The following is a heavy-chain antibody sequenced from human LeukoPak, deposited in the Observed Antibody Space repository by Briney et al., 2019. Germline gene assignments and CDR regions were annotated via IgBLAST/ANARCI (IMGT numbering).Heavy chain of an antibody. CDR3: ARVVGVSYCSGGSCYPQGLFDY. Sequence: PSETLSLTCTVSGGSISSGGYYWSWIRQHPGKGLEWIGYIYYSGSTYYNPSLKSRVTISVDTSKNQFSLKLSSVTAADTAVYYCARVVGVSYCSGGSCYPQGLFDYWGQGTLVTVSS. J-gene: IGHJ4*02. V-gene: IGHV4-31*03. CDR2: IYYSGST. CDR1: GGSISSGGYY. D-gene: IGHD2-15*01.